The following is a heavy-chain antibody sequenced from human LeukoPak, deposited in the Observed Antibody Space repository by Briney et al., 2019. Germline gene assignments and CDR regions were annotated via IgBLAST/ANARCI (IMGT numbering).Heavy chain of an antibody. CDR1: GGSISSYY. Sequence: SETLSLTCTVSGGSISSYYWSWIRQPPGKGLEWIGYIYYSGSTNYNPSLKSRVTISVDTSKNQFSLELSSVTAADTAVYYCARGIAVAGTSLWGQGTLVTVSS. J-gene: IGHJ4*02. V-gene: IGHV4-59*01. CDR2: IYYSGST. CDR3: ARGIAVAGTSL. D-gene: IGHD6-19*01.